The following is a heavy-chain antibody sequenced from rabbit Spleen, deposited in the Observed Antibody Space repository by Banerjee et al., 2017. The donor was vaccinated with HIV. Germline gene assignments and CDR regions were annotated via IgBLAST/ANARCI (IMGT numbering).Heavy chain of an antibody. CDR1: GFTLSNYY. J-gene: IGHJ2*01. CDR3: ARWNSAHSFDP. V-gene: IGHV1S40*01. Sequence: QSLEESGGDLVKPGASLTLTCAASGFTLSNYYMCWVRQAPGKGLEWIACINAVTGKAVYASWAKGRFTFSKTSSTTVTLQMTSLTAADTATYFCARWNSAHSFDPWGPGTLVTVS. CDR2: INAVTGKA. D-gene: IGHD1-1*01.